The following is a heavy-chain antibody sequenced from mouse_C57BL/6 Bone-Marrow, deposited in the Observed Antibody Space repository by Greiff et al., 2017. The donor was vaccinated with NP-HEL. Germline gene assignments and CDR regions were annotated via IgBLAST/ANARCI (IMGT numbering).Heavy chain of an antibody. CDR1: GYTFTSYW. V-gene: IGHV1-61*01. J-gene: IGHJ2*01. D-gene: IGHD2-5*01. CDR2: IYPSDSET. Sequence: QVQLQQPGAELVRPGSSVKLSCKASGYTFTSYWMDWVKQRPGQGLEWIGNIYPSDSETHYNQKFKDKATLTVDKSSSTAYMQLSSLTSEDSAFYYCAREGYSNYGDRYYFDYWGQGTTLTVSS. CDR3: AREGYSNYGDRYYFDY.